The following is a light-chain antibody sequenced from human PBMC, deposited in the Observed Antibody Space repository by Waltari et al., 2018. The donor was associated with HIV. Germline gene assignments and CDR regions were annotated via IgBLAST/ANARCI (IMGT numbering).Light chain of an antibody. CDR3: QQYGNSPWT. V-gene: IGKV3-20*01. CDR1: QSVSSNY. CDR2: CAS. J-gene: IGKJ1*01. Sequence: EIVLTQSPGTLSLSPGERATLSCRASQSVSSNYLAWYQQKPGQAPRLLIYCASSRATGIPDRFSGSGSGTDFTLTISRLEPEDFAVYYCQQYGNSPWTFGQGTKVEIK.